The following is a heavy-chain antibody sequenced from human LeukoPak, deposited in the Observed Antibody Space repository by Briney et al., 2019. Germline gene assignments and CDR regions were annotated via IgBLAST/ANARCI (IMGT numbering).Heavy chain of an antibody. CDR3: ARVVQDIVVVPAAEGWFDP. CDR1: GGSISSSSYY. J-gene: IGHJ5*02. D-gene: IGHD2-2*01. Sequence: SETLSLTCTVSGGSISSSSYYWGWIRQPPGKGLEWIGSIYYSGSTYYNPSLKSRVTISVDTSKNQFSLKLSSVTAADTAVYYCARVVQDIVVVPAAEGWFDPWGQGTLVTVSS. V-gene: IGHV4-39*07. CDR2: IYYSGST.